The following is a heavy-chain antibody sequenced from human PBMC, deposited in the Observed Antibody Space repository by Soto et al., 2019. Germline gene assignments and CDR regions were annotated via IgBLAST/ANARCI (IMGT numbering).Heavy chain of an antibody. CDR2: IYYSGST. CDR3: ARRVLVYYDILTGPPLPLNKILYYYGMDV. V-gene: IGHV4-39*01. Sequence: SETLSLTCTVSGGSISSSSYYWGWIRQPPGKGLEWIGSIYYSGSTYYNPSLKSRVTISVDTSKNQLSLKLSSVTAADTAVYYCARRVLVYYDILTGPPLPLNKILYYYGMDVWGQGTTVTVSS. D-gene: IGHD3-9*01. J-gene: IGHJ6*02. CDR1: GGSISSSSYY.